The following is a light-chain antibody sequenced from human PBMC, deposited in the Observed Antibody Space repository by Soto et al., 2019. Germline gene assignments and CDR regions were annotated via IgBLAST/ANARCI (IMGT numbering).Light chain of an antibody. J-gene: IGLJ3*02. CDR1: SRDVGGYNY. CDR3: TSFTSSNTWV. V-gene: IGLV2-14*03. CDR2: EVS. Sequence: QSVLTQPASVSGSPGQSITISCTGTSRDVGGYNYVSWFQQHPGKAPKLKIYEVSNRPSGVSNRFSGSKSGYTASLTISELQAEDEADYYCTSFTSSNTWVFGGGTKVTVL.